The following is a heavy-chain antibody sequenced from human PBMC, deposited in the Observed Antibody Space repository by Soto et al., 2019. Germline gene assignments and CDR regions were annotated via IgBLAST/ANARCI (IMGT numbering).Heavy chain of an antibody. CDR3: ARESEDLTSNFDY. CDR2: ISGSGGST. J-gene: IGHJ4*02. V-gene: IGHV3-23*01. Sequence: EVQLLESGGGLVQPGGSLRLSCAASGFTFSSYAMSWVRQAPGKGLEWVSAISGSGGSTYYADSVKGRFTISRDNSKNSVYLDMNSLSAEDTAVYYCARESEDLTSNFDYWGQGTLVSVSS. CDR1: GFTFSSYA.